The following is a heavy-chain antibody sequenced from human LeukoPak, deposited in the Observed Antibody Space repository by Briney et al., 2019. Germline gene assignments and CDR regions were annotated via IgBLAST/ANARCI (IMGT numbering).Heavy chain of an antibody. CDR2: IIPIFGTA. D-gene: IGHD3-10*01. J-gene: IGHJ6*03. CDR3: ARDEIMVRGAHMDV. V-gene: IGHV1-69*13. CDR1: GGTFSSYA. Sequence: SAKVSCKASGGTFSSYAISWVRQAPGQGLEWVGGIIPIFGTANYAQKFQGRVTITADESTSTAYMELSSLRSEDTAVYYCARDEIMVRGAHMDVWGKGTTVTVSS.